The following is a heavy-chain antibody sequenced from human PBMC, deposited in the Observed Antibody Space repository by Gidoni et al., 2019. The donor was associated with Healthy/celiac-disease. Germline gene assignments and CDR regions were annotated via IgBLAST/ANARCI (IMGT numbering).Heavy chain of an antibody. CDR1: GYTFPSYG. Sequence: QVQLVQSGAEVKKPGASVKVSCKASGYTFPSYGISWVRQAPGQGREWMGWISAYNGKTNYAQKLQCRVTMTTDTSTSTAYMELRRLRSDDTAVYYCASAAYYYGSGSYDPYYYYGMDVWGQGTTVTVSS. J-gene: IGHJ6*02. CDR3: ASAAYYYGSGSYDPYYYYGMDV. CDR2: ISAYNGKT. V-gene: IGHV1-18*01. D-gene: IGHD3-10*01.